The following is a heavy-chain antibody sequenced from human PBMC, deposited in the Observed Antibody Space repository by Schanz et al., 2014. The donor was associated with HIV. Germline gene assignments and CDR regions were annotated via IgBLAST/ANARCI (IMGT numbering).Heavy chain of an antibody. CDR2: INQSGST. V-gene: IGHV4-34*01. D-gene: IGHD2-15*01. Sequence: QVQLQQWGAGLLKPSETLSLTCAIYGGSSIGDYWSWIRQSPGKGLEWIGNINQSGSTTYNPSLKSRVTMSIDTSETQFCLELPSVTAADTAVYYCARASRGGLPYTGGWYYFDFWGQGILVTVSS. CDR1: GGSSIGDY. CDR3: ARASRGGLPYTGGWYYFDF. J-gene: IGHJ4*02.